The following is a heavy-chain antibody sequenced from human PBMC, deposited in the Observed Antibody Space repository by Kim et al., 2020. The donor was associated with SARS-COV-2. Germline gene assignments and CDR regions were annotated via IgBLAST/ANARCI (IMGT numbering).Heavy chain of an antibody. CDR3: ARGYYDILTGYYSSGLIDY. V-gene: IGHV4-31*02. CDR1: GGSISSGGYY. CDR2: IYYSGST. Sequence: SETLSLTWTVSGGSISSGGYYWSWIRQHPGKGLEWIGYIYYSGSTYYNPSLKSRVTISVDTSKNQFSLKLSSVTAADTAVYYCARGYYDILTGYYSSGLIDYWGQGTLVTVSS. D-gene: IGHD3-9*01. J-gene: IGHJ4*02.